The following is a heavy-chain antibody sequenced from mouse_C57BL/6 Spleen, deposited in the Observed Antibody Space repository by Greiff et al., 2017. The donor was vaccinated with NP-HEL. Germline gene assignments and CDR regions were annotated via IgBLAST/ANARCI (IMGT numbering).Heavy chain of an antibody. CDR1: GYTFTEYT. V-gene: IGHV1-62-2*01. CDR3: ARHEDAPDYDYDPAWFAY. D-gene: IGHD2-4*01. J-gene: IGHJ3*01. CDR2: FYPGSGSI. Sequence: VQLKQSGAELVKPGASVKLSCKASGYTFTEYTIHWVKQRSGQGLEWIGWFYPGSGSIKYNEKFKDKATLTADKSSSTVYMELSRLTSEDSAVYFCARHEDAPDYDYDPAWFAYWGQGTLVTVSA.